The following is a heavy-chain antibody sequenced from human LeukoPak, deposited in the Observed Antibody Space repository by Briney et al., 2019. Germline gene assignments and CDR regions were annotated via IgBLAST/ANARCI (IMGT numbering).Heavy chain of an antibody. CDR2: ISSNGGST. CDR3: VKDSPPVQQLGLFDY. Sequence: GGSLRLSCSASGFTFSSYPMHWVRQAPGKGLEYVSAISSNGGSTYYADSVKGRFTISRDNSKNTLYLQMSSLRAEDTAVYYCVKDSPPVQQLGLFDYWGQGTLVTVSS. J-gene: IGHJ4*02. D-gene: IGHD6-13*01. V-gene: IGHV3-64D*06. CDR1: GFTFSSYP.